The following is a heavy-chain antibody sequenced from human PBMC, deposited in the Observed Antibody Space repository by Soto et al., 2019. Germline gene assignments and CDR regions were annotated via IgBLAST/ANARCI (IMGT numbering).Heavy chain of an antibody. J-gene: IGHJ6*02. Sequence: SETLSLTCTVSGGSISSGGYYWSWIRQHPGKGLEWIGYIYYSGSTYYNPSLKSRVTISVDTSKKQFSLKLSTVTAADTAVYYCARDMVRGRPYGMDVWGQGTTVTVSS. CDR2: IYYSGST. CDR1: GGSISSGGYY. CDR3: ARDMVRGRPYGMDV. D-gene: IGHD3-10*01. V-gene: IGHV4-31*03.